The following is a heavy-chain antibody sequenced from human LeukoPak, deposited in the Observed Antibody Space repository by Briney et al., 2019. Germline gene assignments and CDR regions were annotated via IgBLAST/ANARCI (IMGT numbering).Heavy chain of an antibody. CDR3: ARDVDGDGYNSFYS. CDR1: GFIVSSNH. V-gene: IGHV3-66*01. CDR2: IYSGGYSGGGP. Sequence: GGSLRLSCAVSGFIVSSNHMNWVRQAPGKGLEWVSVIYSGGYSGGGPFYADSVKGRFTTSSDSSKNTLFLQMNSLRAEDTAVYYCARDVDGDGYNSFYSWGLGVLVTVSS. D-gene: IGHD5-24*01. J-gene: IGHJ4*02.